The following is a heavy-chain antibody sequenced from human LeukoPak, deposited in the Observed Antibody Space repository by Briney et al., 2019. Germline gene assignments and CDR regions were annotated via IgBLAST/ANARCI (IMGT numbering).Heavy chain of an antibody. CDR3: ARDSINYYDSSGYGAFDI. CDR1: GFTFSSYE. V-gene: IGHV3-7*01. D-gene: IGHD3-22*01. Sequence: GGSLRLSCAASGFTFSSYEMNWVRQAPGKGLEWVANIKQDGSEKYYVDSVKGRFTISRDNAKNSLYLQMNSLRAEDTAVYYCARDSINYYDSSGYGAFDIWGQGTMVTVSS. J-gene: IGHJ3*02. CDR2: IKQDGSEK.